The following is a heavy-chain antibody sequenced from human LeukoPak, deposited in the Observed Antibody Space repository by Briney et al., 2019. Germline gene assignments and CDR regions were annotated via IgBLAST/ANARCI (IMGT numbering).Heavy chain of an antibody. CDR2: IYYSGSTYYT. CDR1: SGSISSSSYY. V-gene: IGHV4-39*01. J-gene: IGHJ5*02. D-gene: IGHD2-15*01. Sequence: SETLSLTCTVSSGSISSSSYYWGWIRQPPGKGLEWIGTIYYSGSTYYTYYNPSLKSRVTISVDTSKNQFSLKLSSVTAADTAVYYCARQRANIAGACSGGSCYSLNRFDPWGQGTLVTVSS. CDR3: ARQRANIAGACSGGSCYSLNRFDP.